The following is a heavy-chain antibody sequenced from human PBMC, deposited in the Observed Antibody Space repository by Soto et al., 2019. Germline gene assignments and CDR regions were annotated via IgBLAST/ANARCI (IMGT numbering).Heavy chain of an antibody. V-gene: IGHV1-46*03. D-gene: IGHD5-12*01. CDR1: GYTFTSYY. CDR2: INPSGGST. CDR3: ARDRRGGYELFQVDY. J-gene: IGHJ4*02. Sequence: QVQLVQSGAEVKKPGASVKVSCKASGYTFTSYYMHWVRQAPGQGLEWMGIINPSGGSTSYAQKFQGRVTMTRDTSTSTVYMELSSLRSEDTAVYYCARDRRGGYELFQVDYWGQGTLVTVSS.